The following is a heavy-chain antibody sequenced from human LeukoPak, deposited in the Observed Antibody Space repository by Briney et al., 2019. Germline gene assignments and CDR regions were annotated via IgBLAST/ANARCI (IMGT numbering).Heavy chain of an antibody. CDR3: AREGTTYYYGMDV. CDR2: ISYDGNNK. J-gene: IGHJ6*02. CDR1: GFTFSDYA. V-gene: IGHV3-30*14. D-gene: IGHD1-26*01. Sequence: GGSLRLSCAASGFTFSDYAMHWVRQAPGKGLEWVAVISYDGNNKYYADSVKGRFTISRDNSKNTLYLQMNSLRAEDTAVYYCAREGTTYYYGMDVWGQGTTVTVSS.